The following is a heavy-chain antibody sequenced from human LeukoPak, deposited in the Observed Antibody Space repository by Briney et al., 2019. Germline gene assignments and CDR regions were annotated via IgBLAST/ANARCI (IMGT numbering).Heavy chain of an antibody. Sequence: SETLSLTCTVSGGSISSGGYYWSWIRQHPGKGLEWIGYIYYSGSTYYNPSLKSRVTISVDTSKNQFSLKLSSVTAADTAVYYCARVVPSSWHLNPSWFDPWGQGALVTVSS. CDR3: ARVVPSSWHLNPSWFDP. J-gene: IGHJ5*02. D-gene: IGHD6-13*01. V-gene: IGHV4-31*03. CDR1: GGSISSGGYY. CDR2: IYYSGST.